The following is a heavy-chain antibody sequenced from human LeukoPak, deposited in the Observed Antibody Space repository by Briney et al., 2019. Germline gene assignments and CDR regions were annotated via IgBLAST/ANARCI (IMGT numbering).Heavy chain of an antibody. J-gene: IGHJ4*02. V-gene: IGHV4-4*07. D-gene: IGHD3-3*01. Sequence: SETLSLTCTVSGGSTSSYYWNWIRQPAGKGLEWIGRIYTSGSINYNPSLKSRVTMSVDTSKNQFSLKLSSVTAADTAVYYCARESVDFWSGPTDYWGQGTLVTVSS. CDR1: GGSTSSYY. CDR3: ARESVDFWSGPTDY. CDR2: IYTSGSI.